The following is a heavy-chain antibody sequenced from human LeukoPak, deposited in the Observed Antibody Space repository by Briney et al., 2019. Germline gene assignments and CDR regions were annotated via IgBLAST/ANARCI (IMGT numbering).Heavy chain of an antibody. V-gene: IGHV1-69*05. D-gene: IGHD5-18*01. CDR1: GGTFSSYA. CDR3: ARGIRDYYFDY. CDR2: IIPIFGTA. Sequence: ASVKLSCKASGGTFSSYAISWVRQAPGQGLEWMGRIIPIFGTANYAQKFQGRVTITTDESTSTAYMELSSLRSEDTAVYYCARGIRDYYFDYWGQGTLVTVSS. J-gene: IGHJ4*02.